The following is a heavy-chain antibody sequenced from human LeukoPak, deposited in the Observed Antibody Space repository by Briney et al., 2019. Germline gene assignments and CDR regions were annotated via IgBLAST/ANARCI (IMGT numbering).Heavy chain of an antibody. D-gene: IGHD3-10*01. V-gene: IGHV3-43*01. CDR1: GFTFDDYS. J-gene: IGHJ4*02. CDR2: ISCDGGST. Sequence: GGSLRLSCAASGFTFDDYSMHWVRQAPGKGLEWCSLISCDGGSTYYADSVKGRFTISRDNSKNSLYLQMNSLITEDTALYYCASSVSYYGSGRPNDYWGQGTLVTVSS. CDR3: ASSVSYYGSGRPNDY.